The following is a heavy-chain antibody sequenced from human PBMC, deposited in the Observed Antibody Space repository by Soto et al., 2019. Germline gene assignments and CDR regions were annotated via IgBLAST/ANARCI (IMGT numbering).Heavy chain of an antibody. CDR3: ASGNPYYYYYYMDV. Sequence: GGSLRLSCAASGFTVSSNYMSWVRQAPGKGLEWVSVIYSGGSTYYADSVKGRFTISRDNSKNTLYLQMNSLRAEDTAVYYCASGNPYYYYYYMDVWGKGTTVTVSS. V-gene: IGHV3-66*01. J-gene: IGHJ6*03. CDR1: GFTVSSNY. CDR2: IYSGGST. D-gene: IGHD2-15*01.